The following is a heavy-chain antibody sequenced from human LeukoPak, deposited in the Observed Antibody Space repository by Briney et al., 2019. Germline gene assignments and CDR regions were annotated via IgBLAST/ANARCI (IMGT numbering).Heavy chain of an antibody. Sequence: TGGSLRLSCAASGFTFSSYSMNWVRQAPGKGLEWVSSISSSSSYIYYAGSVKGRFTISRDNAKNSLYLQMNSLRGEDTAVYYCARDQGYGSGSSDYWGQGTLVTVSS. CDR2: ISSSSSYI. J-gene: IGHJ4*02. V-gene: IGHV3-21*01. CDR1: GFTFSSYS. D-gene: IGHD3-10*01. CDR3: ARDQGYGSGSSDY.